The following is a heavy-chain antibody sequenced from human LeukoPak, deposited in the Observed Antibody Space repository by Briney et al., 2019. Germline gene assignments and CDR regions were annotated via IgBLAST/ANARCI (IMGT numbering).Heavy chain of an antibody. Sequence: SQTLSLTCTVSGGSISSGYYYWSWIRQPPGKGLEYIGYIYYGGTYYNPSLKSRVTISVDTSKNQFSLKLSSVTAADTAVYYCARGTWSSLIDYWGQGTLVTVSS. CDR2: IYYGGT. CDR1: GGSISSGYYY. J-gene: IGHJ4*02. V-gene: IGHV4-30-4*01. CDR3: ARGTWSSLIDY. D-gene: IGHD6-6*01.